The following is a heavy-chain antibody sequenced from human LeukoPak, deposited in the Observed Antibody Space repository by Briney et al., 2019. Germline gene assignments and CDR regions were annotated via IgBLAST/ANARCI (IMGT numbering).Heavy chain of an antibody. CDR3: ARDQRFTF. CDR2: IYHSGST. J-gene: IGHJ4*02. D-gene: IGHD5-24*01. V-gene: IGHV4-38-2*02. CDR1: GYSISSGYY. Sequence: SETLSLTCAVSGYSISSGYYWGWIRQPPGKGLEWIGSIYHSGSTYYNPSLKSRVTISVDTSKNQFSLKLTSVTAADTAMYYCARDQRFTFWGQGTLVTVSS.